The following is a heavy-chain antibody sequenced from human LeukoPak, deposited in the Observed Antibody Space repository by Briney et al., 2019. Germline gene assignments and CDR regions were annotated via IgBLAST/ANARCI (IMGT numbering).Heavy chain of an antibody. J-gene: IGHJ5*02. Sequence: SSETLSLTCTVSSGSVNSYYWSWIRQPPGKGLEWIGYIYYSGSTNYNPSLKSRVTISVDTSKNQFSLKLSSVTAADTAVYYCARTSLLRYFDWLYNWFDPWGQGTLVTVSS. V-gene: IGHV4-59*02. CDR2: IYYSGST. CDR3: ARTSLLRYFDWLYNWFDP. CDR1: SGSVNSYY. D-gene: IGHD3-9*01.